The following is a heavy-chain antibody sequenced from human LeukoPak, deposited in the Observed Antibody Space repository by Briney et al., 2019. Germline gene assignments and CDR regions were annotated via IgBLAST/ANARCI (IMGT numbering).Heavy chain of an antibody. D-gene: IGHD1-26*01. J-gene: IGHJ3*02. Sequence: SSETLSLTCTVSGGSVSNGSYYWSWIRQPPGKGLEWIGYIYYSGSTNYNPSLKSRVTISVDTSKNQFSLKLSSVTAADTAVYYCARVYSGSYTMAFDIWGQGTMVTVSS. CDR2: IYYSGST. V-gene: IGHV4-61*01. CDR3: ARVYSGSYTMAFDI. CDR1: GGSVSNGSYY.